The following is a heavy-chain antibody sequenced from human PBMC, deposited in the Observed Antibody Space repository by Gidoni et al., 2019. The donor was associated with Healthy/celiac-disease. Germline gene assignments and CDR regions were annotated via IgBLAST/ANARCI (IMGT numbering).Heavy chain of an antibody. Sequence: QVQLQQLGAGLLKPSETLSLTCAVYGGSFSGYYWSWIRQPPGKGLEWIGEINHSGSTNYNPSLKRRVTISVDTSKNQFSLKLSSVTAADTAVYYCAGRSGGSCYDYWGQGTLVTVSS. CDR1: GGSFSGYY. CDR3: AGRSGGSCYDY. V-gene: IGHV4-34*01. J-gene: IGHJ4*02. D-gene: IGHD2-15*01. CDR2: INHSGST.